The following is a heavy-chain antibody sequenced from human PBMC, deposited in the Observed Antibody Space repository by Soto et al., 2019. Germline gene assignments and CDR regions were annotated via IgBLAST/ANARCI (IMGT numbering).Heavy chain of an antibody. CDR3: AKDRIRGDGYEDHDY. Sequence: GGSLRLSCAASGFIFSNYAMFWFRQAPGKGLEWVSTIYAAGSSKYYAGSVKGRFTISRDNSRDTLFLQMDSLRAEDTAIYFCAKDRIRGDGYEDHDYWGQGTLVTVSS. CDR1: GFIFSNYA. J-gene: IGHJ4*02. CDR2: IYAAGSSK. V-gene: IGHV3-23*01. D-gene: IGHD3-10*01.